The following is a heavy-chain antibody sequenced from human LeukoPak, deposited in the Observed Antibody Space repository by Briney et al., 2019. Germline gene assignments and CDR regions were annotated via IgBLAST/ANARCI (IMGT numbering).Heavy chain of an antibody. CDR3: ARLAKAVAGYFDY. D-gene: IGHD6-19*01. V-gene: IGHV3-33*01. CDR1: GFTFSSYG. Sequence: GGSLRLSCAASGFTFSSYGMHWVRQAPGKGLEWVAVIWYDGSNKYYADSVKGRFTISRDNSKNTLYLQMNSLRAEDTAVYYCARLAKAVAGYFDYWGQGTLVTVSS. J-gene: IGHJ4*02. CDR2: IWYDGSNK.